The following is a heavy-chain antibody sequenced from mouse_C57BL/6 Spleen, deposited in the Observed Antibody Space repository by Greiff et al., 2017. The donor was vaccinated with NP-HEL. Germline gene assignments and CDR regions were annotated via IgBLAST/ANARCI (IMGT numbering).Heavy chain of an antibody. Sequence: QVQLKQPGAELVRPGTSVKLSCKASGYTFTSYWMHWVKQRPGQGLEWIGVIDPSDSYTNYNQKFKGKATLTVDTSSSTAYMQLSSLTSEDSAVYYCARGRMYAMDYWGQGTSVTVSS. CDR3: ARGRMYAMDY. CDR1: GYTFTSYW. V-gene: IGHV1-59*01. J-gene: IGHJ4*01. CDR2: IDPSDSYT.